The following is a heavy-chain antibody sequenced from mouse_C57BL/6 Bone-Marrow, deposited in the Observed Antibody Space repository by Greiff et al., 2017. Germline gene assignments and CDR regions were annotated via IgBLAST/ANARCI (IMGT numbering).Heavy chain of an antibody. D-gene: IGHD2-4*01. V-gene: IGHV1-64*01. J-gene: IGHJ4*01. CDR1: GYTFTNYW. CDR3: ARSYDYDDYTMDY. CDR2: MHPNGGSP. Sequence: QVQLKQSGAELVKPGASVKLSCKASGYTFTNYWMHWVKQRPGQGLEWIGMMHPNGGSPDYNEKFKSEATLSVDKSSRTAYMELSSRTSEDSAVYYCARSYDYDDYTMDYWGQGTSVTVSS.